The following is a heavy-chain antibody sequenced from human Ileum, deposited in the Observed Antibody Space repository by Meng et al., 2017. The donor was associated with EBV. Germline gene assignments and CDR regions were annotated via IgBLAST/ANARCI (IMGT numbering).Heavy chain of an antibody. Sequence: QLNLQESHPGLVTPSETLSLTCSVSGGSITSYSYYWGWIRQPPGKGLEWIATIYHTGSTYYNPSLKSRVTISVDTSKNEFSLKVTSVTAADTALYYCARRDTAWFDPWGRGTLVTVSS. V-gene: IGHV4-39*01. J-gene: IGHJ5*02. D-gene: IGHD2-21*02. CDR2: IYHTGST. CDR1: GGSITSYSYY. CDR3: ARRDTAWFDP.